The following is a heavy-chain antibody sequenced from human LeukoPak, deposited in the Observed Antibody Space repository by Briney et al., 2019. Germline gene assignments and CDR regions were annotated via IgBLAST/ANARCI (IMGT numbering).Heavy chain of an antibody. V-gene: IGHV5-51*01. Sequence: GEPLKISCRGSGYSFTSYWIGWVRQMPGKGLEWMGIIYPGDSDTRYSPSFQGQVTISADKSISTAYLQWSSLKASDTAMYYCARQRYCSSTSCGGYYYYMDVWGKGTTVTVSS. CDR3: ARQRYCSSTSCGGYYYYMDV. J-gene: IGHJ6*03. CDR1: GYSFTSYW. CDR2: IYPGDSDT. D-gene: IGHD2-2*01.